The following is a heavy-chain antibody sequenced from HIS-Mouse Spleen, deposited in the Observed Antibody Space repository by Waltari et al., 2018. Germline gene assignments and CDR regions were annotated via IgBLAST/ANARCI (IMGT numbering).Heavy chain of an antibody. D-gene: IGHD6-13*01. CDR3: AREIPYSSSWYDWYFDL. Sequence: QLQLQESGPGLVKPSETLSLTCTVSGGSISSSSYYLGWIRPPPGKGLEWIGGIYYSGSTYYNPSLKSRVTISVDTSKNQFSLKLSSVTAADTAVYYCAREIPYSSSWYDWYFDLWGRGTLVTVSS. CDR1: GGSISSSSYY. J-gene: IGHJ2*01. V-gene: IGHV4-39*07. CDR2: IYYSGST.